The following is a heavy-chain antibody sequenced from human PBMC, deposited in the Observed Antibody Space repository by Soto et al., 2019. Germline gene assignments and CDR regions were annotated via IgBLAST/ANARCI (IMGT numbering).Heavy chain of an antibody. CDR3: ARDAGYCSTIRCPGNWIDP. Sequence: GASVKVSCKASGYTFTNYYIHWVRQAPGQGLEWMGIINPSGGGTSYAQKFQGRVTMTRDTSTSTVYLDLGSLRSEDTAVYYCARDAGYCSTIRCPGNWIDPWGQGTLVTVSS. CDR1: GYTFTNYY. J-gene: IGHJ5*02. D-gene: IGHD2-2*01. V-gene: IGHV1-46*01. CDR2: INPSGGGT.